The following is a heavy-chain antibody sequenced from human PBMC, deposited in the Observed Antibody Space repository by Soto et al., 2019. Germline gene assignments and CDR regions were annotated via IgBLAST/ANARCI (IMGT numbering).Heavy chain of an antibody. Sequence: QVQLQESGPGLVKPSGTLSLTCAVSGGSISSSNWWSWVRQPPGKGLEWIGEIYHSGSTNYNPSLKSRVTISVDKSKNQFSQKLISVTATDTAVYYCAVGTNDYGDYYGYYYYGMEVWGQGTTGTVSS. CDR3: AVGTNDYGDYYGYYYYGMEV. CDR2: IYHSGST. V-gene: IGHV4-4*02. J-gene: IGHJ6*02. CDR1: GGSISSSNW. D-gene: IGHD4-17*01.